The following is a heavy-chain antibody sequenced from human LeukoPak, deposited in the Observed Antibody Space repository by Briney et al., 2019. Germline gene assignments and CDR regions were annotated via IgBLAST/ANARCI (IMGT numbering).Heavy chain of an antibody. CDR1: GFTFSSYA. CDR3: ADYYASGRLLD. D-gene: IGHD3-10*01. V-gene: IGHV3-23*01. CDR2: IGGSGGRT. J-gene: IGHJ4*02. Sequence: PGGSLRLSCAASGFTFSSYAMSWVRQAPGKGLEGVSAIGGSGGRTYYADSVKGRFTISRDNSKNTLYLQMNSLRADDTAVYYCADYYASGRLLDWGQGTLVTVSS.